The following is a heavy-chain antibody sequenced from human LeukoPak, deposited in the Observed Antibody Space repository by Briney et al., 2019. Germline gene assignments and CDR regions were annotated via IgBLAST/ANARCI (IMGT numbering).Heavy chain of an antibody. D-gene: IGHD5-12*01. V-gene: IGHV4-59*01. J-gene: IGHJ4*02. Sequence: SETLSLTCTVSGGSISRYYWSRIRQPPGKGLEWIGYIYYSGSTNYNPSLKSRVTISVDTSKNQFSLNLSSVTAADTAVYYCARGGGYSGYDFGYWGQGTLVTVSS. CDR2: IYYSGST. CDR3: ARGGGYSGYDFGY. CDR1: GGSISRYY.